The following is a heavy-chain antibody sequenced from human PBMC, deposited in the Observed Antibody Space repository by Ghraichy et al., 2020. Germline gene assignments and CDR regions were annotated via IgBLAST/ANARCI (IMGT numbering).Heavy chain of an antibody. V-gene: IGHV3-30*04. CDR3: ARGSLATYFEY. J-gene: IGHJ4*02. D-gene: IGHD5-12*01. CDR2: ISYDGSHK. CDR1: GFTFSNYA. Sequence: GGSLRLSCAASGFTFSNYAMHWVRQAPGKGLEWVTVISYDGSHKYYADSVKGRFTISRDNSKNTLYLQMNSLRTEDTAVYYCARGSLATYFEYWGQGTLVTVSS.